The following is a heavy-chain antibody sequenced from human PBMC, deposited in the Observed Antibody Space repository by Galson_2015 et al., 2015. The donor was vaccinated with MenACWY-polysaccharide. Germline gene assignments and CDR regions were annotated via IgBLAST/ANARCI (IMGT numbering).Heavy chain of an antibody. CDR3: ARSSVVVVTDTQGFDS. V-gene: IGHV3-33*01. Sequence: SLRLSCAASGFTFSGYAMHWVRQGPGKGLEWVAVIWSDGNNKNYADSVKGRFTISRDNSKNTLYLQMNSLRAEDTAVYYCARSSVVVVTDTQGFDSWGQGTLVTVSS. CDR1: GFTFSGYA. J-gene: IGHJ4*02. D-gene: IGHD2-15*01. CDR2: IWSDGNNK.